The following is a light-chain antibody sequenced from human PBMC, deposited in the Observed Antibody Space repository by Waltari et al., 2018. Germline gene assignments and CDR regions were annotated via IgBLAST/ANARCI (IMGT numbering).Light chain of an antibody. Sequence: SYELTQPPSVSASPGQAASITCSGDNLGHKYTSWYQQKPGQSPVVVIYEHTRRPSGIPERFSGSTSGNTTTLTISGTQAMDEADYYCQAWDRSTHVVFGGGTKLTVL. V-gene: IGLV3-1*01. CDR1: NLGHKY. J-gene: IGLJ2*01. CDR3: QAWDRSTHVV. CDR2: EHT.